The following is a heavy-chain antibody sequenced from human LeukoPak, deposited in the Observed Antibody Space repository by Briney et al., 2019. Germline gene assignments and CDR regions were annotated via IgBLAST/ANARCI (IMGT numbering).Heavy chain of an antibody. J-gene: IGHJ4*02. D-gene: IGHD3-22*01. CDR3: ANPDYDSSTYVGDY. Sequence: PGGSLRLSCAASGFTFGSYGMHWVRQASGKGLEWVAFIRNDGSNKYHADSVKGRFTISRDNSMNTLYLQMNSLRAEDTAVYYCANPDYDSSTYVGDYWGQGTLVTVSS. CDR1: GFTFGSYG. CDR2: IRNDGSNK. V-gene: IGHV3-30*02.